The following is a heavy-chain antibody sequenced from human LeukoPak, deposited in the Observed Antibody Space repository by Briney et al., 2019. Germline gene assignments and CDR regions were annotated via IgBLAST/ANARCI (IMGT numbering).Heavy chain of an antibody. J-gene: IGHJ5*02. CDR2: FDPEDGET. D-gene: IGHD4-17*01. CDR1: GYTLTELS. Sequence: ASVKVSCKVSGYTLTELSMHWVRQAPGKGLEWMGGFDPEDGETIYAQKFQGRVTMTEDTSTDTAYMELSSLRSEDTAVYYCATDQGTVTTLDPWGQGTLVTVSS. V-gene: IGHV1-24*01. CDR3: ATDQGTVTTLDP.